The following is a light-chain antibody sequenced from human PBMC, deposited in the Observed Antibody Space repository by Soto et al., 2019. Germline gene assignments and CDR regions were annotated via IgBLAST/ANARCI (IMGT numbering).Light chain of an antibody. V-gene: IGLV4-69*01. CDR3: QTWGSGII. J-gene: IGLJ2*01. CDR1: SAHSLFA. CDR2: LNNDGSH. Sequence: QLVLTQSPSASASLGASVKLTCTLSSAHSLFAIAWHQQQPDKGPRFLMKLNNDGSHTKGDGIPDRFSGSSSGAERYLTISSIQSEDEADYYCQTWGSGIIFGGGTQLTVL.